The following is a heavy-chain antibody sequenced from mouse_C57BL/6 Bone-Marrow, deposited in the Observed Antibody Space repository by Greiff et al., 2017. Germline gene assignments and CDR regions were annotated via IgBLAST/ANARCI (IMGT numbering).Heavy chain of an antibody. CDR3: ASLDFYAMDY. CDR2: ISDGGSYT. CDR1: GFTFSSYA. V-gene: IGHV5-4*03. Sequence: EVKLVESGGGLVKPGGSLKLSCAASGFTFSSYAMSWVRQTPEKRLEWVATISDGGSYTYYPDNVKGRFTISRDNAKNNLYVQMSHLKSEDTAMYYCASLDFYAMDYWGQGTSVTGSS. J-gene: IGHJ4*01.